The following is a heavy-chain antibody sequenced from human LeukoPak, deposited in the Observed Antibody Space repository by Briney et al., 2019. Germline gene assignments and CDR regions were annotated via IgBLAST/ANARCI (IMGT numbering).Heavy chain of an antibody. J-gene: IGHJ4*02. Sequence: ASVTVSCKASGYTFTSYAMHWVRQAPGQRLEWMGWINAGNGNTKYSQKFQGRVTIPRDTSASTAYMELSSLRSEDTAVYYCASGVFGELPPGYWGQGTLVTVSS. CDR3: ASGVFGELPPGY. CDR2: INAGNGNT. V-gene: IGHV1-3*01. D-gene: IGHD3-10*02. CDR1: GYTFTSYA.